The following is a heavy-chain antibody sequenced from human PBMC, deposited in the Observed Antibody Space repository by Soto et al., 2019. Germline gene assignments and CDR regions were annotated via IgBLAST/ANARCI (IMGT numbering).Heavy chain of an antibody. D-gene: IGHD2-21*02. CDR2: IIPIFGTA. CDR3: ARGEQHIVVVTANYYYGMDV. CDR1: GGTFSSYA. J-gene: IGHJ6*02. V-gene: IGHV1-69*13. Sequence: VASVKVSCKASGGTFSSYAISWVRQAPGQGLEWMGGIIPIFGTANYAQKFQGRVTITADESTSTAYMELSSLRSEDTAVYYCARGEQHIVVVTANYYYGMDVWG.